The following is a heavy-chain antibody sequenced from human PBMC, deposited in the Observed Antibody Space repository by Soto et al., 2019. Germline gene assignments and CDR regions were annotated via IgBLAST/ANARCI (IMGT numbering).Heavy chain of an antibody. V-gene: IGHV4-59*08. J-gene: IGHJ3*02. D-gene: IGHD2-2*01. CDR1: GGSISSYY. CDR3: ARHFRYCSSTSCPDAFDI. CDR2: IYYSGST. Sequence: QVQLQESGPGLVKPSETLSLTCTVSGGSISSYYWSWIRQPPGKGLEWIGYIYYSGSTNYNPSLQSRVTISVDTSKSQFSLKLSSVTAADTAVYYCARHFRYCSSTSCPDAFDIWGQGTMVTVSS.